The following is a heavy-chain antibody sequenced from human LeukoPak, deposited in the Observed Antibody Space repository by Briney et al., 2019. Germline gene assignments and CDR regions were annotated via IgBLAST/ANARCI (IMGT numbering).Heavy chain of an antibody. CDR1: GFPVSSNY. Sequence: PGGSLRLSCAASGFPVSSNYMSWVRQAPGKGLEWVSFIYSDGSTYYADSVKGRFTISRDNSKNTLYLQMNSLRAEDTAVYYCARDQCSGGSCYSAYWGQGTLVTVSS. J-gene: IGHJ4*02. V-gene: IGHV3-53*01. CDR3: ARDQCSGGSCYSAY. D-gene: IGHD2-15*01. CDR2: IYSDGST.